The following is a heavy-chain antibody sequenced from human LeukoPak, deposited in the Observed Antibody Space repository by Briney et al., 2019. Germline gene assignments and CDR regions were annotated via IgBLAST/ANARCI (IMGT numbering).Heavy chain of an antibody. D-gene: IGHD4-17*01. CDR1: GFTFSTYA. V-gene: IGHV3-33*01. CDR3: ARDRLTTVTTFHFDY. CDR2: IWYDRTNR. J-gene: IGHJ4*02. Sequence: GGSLSLSCAASGFTFSTYAMHWVRQAPGKGLERVAVIWYDRTNRYYADSVEGRFTISRDNSKNTLYLQMSSLRAEDTAVYYCARDRLTTVTTFHFDYWGQGTLVTVSS.